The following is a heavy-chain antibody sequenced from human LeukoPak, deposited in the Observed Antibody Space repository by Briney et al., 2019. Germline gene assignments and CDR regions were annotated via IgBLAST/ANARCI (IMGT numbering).Heavy chain of an antibody. V-gene: IGHV1-69*05. CDR3: VRALHTMDPFDY. J-gene: IGHJ4*02. CDR1: GGTFSSYA. D-gene: IGHD5-24*01. CDR2: IIPIFGTA. Sequence: SVKVSCKASGGTFSSYAISWVRQAPGQGLEWMGGIIPIFGTANYAQKFQGRVTITTDESTSTAYMELSSLRSEDTAVYYCVRALHTMDPFDYWGQGTLVTVSS.